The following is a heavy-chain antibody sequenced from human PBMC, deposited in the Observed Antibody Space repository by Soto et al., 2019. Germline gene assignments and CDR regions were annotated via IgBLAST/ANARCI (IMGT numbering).Heavy chain of an antibody. Sequence: GASVKVSCKASGYTFTNHAMQWVRQAPGQRLEWMGWINAGNGHTKYSQRFQDRLIITRDTSASTAYMELSSLRSEDTAVYYCARGIWTMTYFDYWGQGTLVTVSS. CDR1: GYTFTNHA. J-gene: IGHJ4*02. CDR2: INAGNGHT. V-gene: IGHV1-3*01. D-gene: IGHD3-22*01. CDR3: ARGIWTMTYFDY.